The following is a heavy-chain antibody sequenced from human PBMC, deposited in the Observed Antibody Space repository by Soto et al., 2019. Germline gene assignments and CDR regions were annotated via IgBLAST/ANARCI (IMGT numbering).Heavy chain of an antibody. V-gene: IGHV4-39*02. CDR3: AREWNYHGEGWFDH. CDR1: GGSITTSTYY. J-gene: IGHJ5*02. CDR2: IDYSGST. Sequence: QLHLQESGPGLVKPSETLSLTCIVSGGSITTSTYYWGWVRQPPGQGLEWVGSIDYSGSTYYNPSLQSRVTIFVDTSNNQCSLRLNSVTAADTAVYYCAREWNYHGEGWFDHWGQGTLVTVSS. D-gene: IGHD1-7*01.